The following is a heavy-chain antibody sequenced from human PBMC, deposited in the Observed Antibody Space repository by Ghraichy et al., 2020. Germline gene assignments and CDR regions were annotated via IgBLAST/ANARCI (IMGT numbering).Heavy chain of an antibody. J-gene: IGHJ4*02. Sequence: SETLSLTCTVSGGSISSSSYYWGWIRQPPGKGLEWIGSIYYSGSTYYNPSLKSRVTISVDTSKNQFSLKLSSVTAADTAVYYCAREVHSVAGISTFDYWGQGTLVTVSS. D-gene: IGHD6-19*01. CDR2: IYYSGST. CDR3: AREVHSVAGISTFDY. V-gene: IGHV4-39*07. CDR1: GGSISSSSYY.